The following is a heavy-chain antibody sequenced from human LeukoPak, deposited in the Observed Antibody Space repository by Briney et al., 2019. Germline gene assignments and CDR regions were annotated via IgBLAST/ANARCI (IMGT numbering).Heavy chain of an antibody. CDR2: IYSGGST. J-gene: IGHJ4*02. Sequence: GGSLRLSCAASGFTVSSNYMSWVRQAPGKGLEWVSVIYSGGSTYYADSVKGRFTISRDNSKNTLYLQMNSLRAEDTAVYYCARATSPYGSGRHYWGQGTPVTVSS. D-gene: IGHD3-10*01. CDR3: ARATSPYGSGRHY. CDR1: GFTVSSNY. V-gene: IGHV3-66*01.